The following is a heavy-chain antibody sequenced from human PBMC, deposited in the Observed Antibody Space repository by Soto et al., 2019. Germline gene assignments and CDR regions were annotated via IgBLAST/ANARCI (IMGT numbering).Heavy chain of an antibody. J-gene: IGHJ5*02. CDR2: ISGSGGTT. CDR3: TKDIVVVPAASNWFDP. Sequence: PGGSLRLSCAASGLISSSYAMSWVRQAPGKGLEWVSAISGSGGTTYYAASVKGRFTISRDNSKNTLYLQMNSLSAEDTAIYYCTKDIVVVPAASNWFDPWGQGTLVTLSS. CDR1: GLISSSYA. D-gene: IGHD2-2*01. V-gene: IGHV3-23*01.